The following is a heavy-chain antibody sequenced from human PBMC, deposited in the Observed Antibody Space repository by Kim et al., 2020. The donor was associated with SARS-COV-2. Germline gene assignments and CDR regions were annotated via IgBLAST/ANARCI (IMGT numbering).Heavy chain of an antibody. D-gene: IGHD3-10*01. CDR3: LRDYGGY. J-gene: IGHJ4*02. V-gene: IGHV3-7*01. Sequence: DGSVKQYVDSVKGRFTISRDNAINSLYLQMNSLRVEDTALYYCLRDYGGYWGQGTLVTVSS. CDR2: DGSVK.